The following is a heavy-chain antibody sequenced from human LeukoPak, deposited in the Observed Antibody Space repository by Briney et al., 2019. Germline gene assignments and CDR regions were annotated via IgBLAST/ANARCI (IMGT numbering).Heavy chain of an antibody. CDR3: TRGSSRTGYNC. J-gene: IGHJ4*02. CDR2: IASGGST. CDR1: GFTLSSYA. D-gene: IGHD3/OR15-3a*01. V-gene: IGHV3-23*01. Sequence: GGSLRLSCAASGFTLSSYAMTWVRQAPGKGLEWVSAIASGGSTYYAYSVKGRFTISRDNSKNTLYLQMNSLRVEDTAVYYCTRGSSRTGYNCWGQGVLVTVSS.